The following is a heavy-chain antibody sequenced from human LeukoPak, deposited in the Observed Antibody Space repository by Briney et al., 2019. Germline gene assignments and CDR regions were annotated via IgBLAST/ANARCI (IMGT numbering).Heavy chain of an antibody. V-gene: IGHV3-48*03. J-gene: IGHJ4*02. D-gene: IGHD1-26*01. CDR3: ARVSSGRADY. CDR2: ISSSGSTK. CDR1: GFSFSSYE. Sequence: GGSLRLSCAASGFSFSSYEMNWVRQAPGKGLEWVSYISSSGSTKEYADSVKGRFTISRDNAKNSLYLQMNSLRAEDTAVYYCARVSSGRADYWGQGTLVTVSS.